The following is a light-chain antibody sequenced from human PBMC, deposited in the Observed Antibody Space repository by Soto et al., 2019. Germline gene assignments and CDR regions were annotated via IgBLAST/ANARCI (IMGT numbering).Light chain of an antibody. J-gene: IGLJ2*01. V-gene: IGLV2-14*01. CDR3: SSYTSSSTLEVV. Sequence: QSVLTQPASVSGSPGQSITISCTGTSSDVGGYNYVSWYQQHPGKAPKLMIYEVSNRPSGVSNRFSGSKSGNTAYLTISGLQAEDEADYYCSSYTSSSTLEVVFGGGTKLTVL. CDR2: EVS. CDR1: SSDVGGYNY.